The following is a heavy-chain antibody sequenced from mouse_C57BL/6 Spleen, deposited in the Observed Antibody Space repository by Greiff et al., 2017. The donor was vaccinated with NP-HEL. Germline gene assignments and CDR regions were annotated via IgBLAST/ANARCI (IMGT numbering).Heavy chain of an antibody. V-gene: IGHV5-6*01. J-gene: IGHJ2*01. D-gene: IGHD1-1*01. Sequence: EVQGVESGGDLVKPGGSLKLSCAASGFTFSSYGMSWVRQTPDKRLEWVATISSGGSYTYYPDSVKGRFTISRDNAKNTLYLQMSSLKSEDTAMYYCARHLLLRALDYWGQSTTLTVSS. CDR2: ISSGGSYT. CDR1: GFTFSSYG. CDR3: ARHLLLRALDY.